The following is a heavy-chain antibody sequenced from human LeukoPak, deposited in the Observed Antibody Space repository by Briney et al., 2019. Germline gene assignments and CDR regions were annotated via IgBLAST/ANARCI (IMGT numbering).Heavy chain of an antibody. V-gene: IGHV5-51*01. CDR3: ARPSSSSSWYWGAFDI. J-gene: IGHJ3*02. Sequence: GEFLKISCQGSGYSFTNYWIGWVRQMPGKDLEWMGIIYPGDSDTRHSPSFQGQVTISADKSISTAYLQWSSLKASDTAMYYCARPSSSSSWYWGAFDIWGQGTMVTVSS. D-gene: IGHD6-13*01. CDR1: GYSFTNYW. CDR2: IYPGDSDT.